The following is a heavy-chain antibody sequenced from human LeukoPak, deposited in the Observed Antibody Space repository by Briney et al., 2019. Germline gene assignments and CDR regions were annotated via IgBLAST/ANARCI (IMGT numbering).Heavy chain of an antibody. Sequence: SETQSLTCTVSGDSISSGPYYWGWIRQPPGKGLEWIGNIYYGENTYYNPSLKSRVTISIDTSNNQFYLKLSSLTAADTAVYYCARSNWNDVFDYWGQGTLVTVSS. CDR2: IYYGENT. D-gene: IGHD1-1*01. CDR1: GDSISSGPYY. V-gene: IGHV4-39*01. CDR3: ARSNWNDVFDY. J-gene: IGHJ4*02.